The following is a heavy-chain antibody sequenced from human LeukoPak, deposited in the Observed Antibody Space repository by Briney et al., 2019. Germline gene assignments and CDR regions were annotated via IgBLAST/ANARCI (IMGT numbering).Heavy chain of an antibody. CDR1: GFTFSSYW. Sequence: GGSLRLSCAASGFTFSSYWMHWVRQAPGKGLVWVSRINSDGSSTSYADSVKGRFTISRDNAKNTLYLQMNSPRAEDTAVYYCARGESGSYLGYWGQGTLVTVSS. J-gene: IGHJ4*02. CDR3: ARGESGSYLGY. D-gene: IGHD1-26*01. CDR2: INSDGSST. V-gene: IGHV3-74*01.